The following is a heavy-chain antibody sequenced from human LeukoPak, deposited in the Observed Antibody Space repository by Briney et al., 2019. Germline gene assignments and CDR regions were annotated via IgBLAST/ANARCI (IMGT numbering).Heavy chain of an antibody. CDR3: ARHPGFCNGGSCPPEY. Sequence: SETLSLTCTVSGGSISSYYWSWIRQPPGKGLEWIGFAYYTGSTYYNPSLKSRVTISVDTSKNQFSLKLNSIAAADTAVYYCARHPGFCNGGSCPPEYWGQGTLVTVSS. CDR2: AYYTGST. J-gene: IGHJ4*02. D-gene: IGHD2-15*01. V-gene: IGHV4-59*08. CDR1: GGSISSYY.